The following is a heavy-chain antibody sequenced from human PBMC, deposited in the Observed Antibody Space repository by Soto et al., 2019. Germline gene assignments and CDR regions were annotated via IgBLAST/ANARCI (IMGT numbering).Heavy chain of an antibody. CDR3: ARLPAVTAGRFYYYYGMDV. CDR2: IYPGDSDT. CDR1: GYSFTSYW. J-gene: IGHJ6*02. Sequence: GESLKISCKGSGYSFTSYWIGWVRQMPGKGLEWMGIIYPGDSDTRCSPSFQGQVTISADKSISTAYLQWSSLKASDTAMYYCARLPAVTAGRFYYYYGMDVWGQGTTVTVS. V-gene: IGHV5-51*01. D-gene: IGHD2-21*02.